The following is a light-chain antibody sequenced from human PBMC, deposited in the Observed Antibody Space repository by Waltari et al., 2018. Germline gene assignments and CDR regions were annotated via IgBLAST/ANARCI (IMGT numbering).Light chain of an antibody. J-gene: IGLJ2*01. Sequence: QSALTQPRSVSGSPGQSVTPSCPGPSSDVGGYDYVSWYQQHPGKAPKLIISDVDKRPSGVSDRFSGSKSGNTASLTISGLQVDDEASYYCCSFAGNYTLLFGGGTNLTVL. CDR2: DVD. V-gene: IGLV2-11*01. CDR1: SSDVGGYDY. CDR3: CSFAGNYTLL.